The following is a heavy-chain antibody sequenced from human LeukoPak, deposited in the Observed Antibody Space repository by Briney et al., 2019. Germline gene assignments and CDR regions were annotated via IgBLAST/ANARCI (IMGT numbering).Heavy chain of an antibody. CDR2: IKRDESEK. CDR1: GFTLSSYW. CDR3: VKDVLFAVGDAFDI. Sequence: GGSLRLSCAASGFTLSSYWMSWVRQAPGKGLEWVAFIKRDESEKWYLNSVRGRFTISRDNSKNTLYLHMNSLSAEDTAVYYCVKDVLFAVGDAFDIWGQGTMVTVSS. V-gene: IGHV3-30*02. D-gene: IGHD3-10*02. J-gene: IGHJ3*02.